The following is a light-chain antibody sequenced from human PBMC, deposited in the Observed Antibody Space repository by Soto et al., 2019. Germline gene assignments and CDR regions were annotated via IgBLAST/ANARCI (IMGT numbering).Light chain of an antibody. Sequence: DIQMTQSPSSRSSSLGDRVTITWGASQSISSYLNWYQQKPAKAPKLLIFAAYSLQSGVPSRFSGRGSGTDFTLTISSLKNEDFATYYCQQSYNTSWTFGQGTKVDIK. CDR1: QSISSY. CDR2: AAY. V-gene: IGKV1-39*01. J-gene: IGKJ1*01. CDR3: QQSYNTSWT.